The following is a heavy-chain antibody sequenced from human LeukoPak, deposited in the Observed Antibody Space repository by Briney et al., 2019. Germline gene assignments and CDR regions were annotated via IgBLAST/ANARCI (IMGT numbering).Heavy chain of an antibody. J-gene: IGHJ5*02. CDR2: IYTSGST. D-gene: IGHD3-10*01. Sequence: PSETLSLTCTVSGGSISSGSYYWSWIRQPAGKGLEWIGRIYTSGSTNYNPSLKSRVTMSVDTSKNQFSLKLSSVTAADTAVYYCARDKDYYGSGSYGRPSWFDPWGQGTLVTVSS. V-gene: IGHV4-61*02. CDR3: ARDKDYYGSGSYGRPSWFDP. CDR1: GGSISSGSYY.